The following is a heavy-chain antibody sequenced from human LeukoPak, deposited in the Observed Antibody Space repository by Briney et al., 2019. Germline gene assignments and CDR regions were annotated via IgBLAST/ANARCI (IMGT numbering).Heavy chain of an antibody. Sequence: ASETLSLTCTVSGVSISSSSYYWGWIRQPPGKGLEWIESIYYSGSTYYNPSLKSRVTISVDTSKNQFSLKLRSVTAADTAVYYCARVGGITMIVVLITDAFDIWGQGTMVTVSS. CDR3: ARVGGITMIVVLITDAFDI. CDR1: GVSISSSSYY. J-gene: IGHJ3*02. V-gene: IGHV4-39*07. D-gene: IGHD3-22*01. CDR2: IYYSGST.